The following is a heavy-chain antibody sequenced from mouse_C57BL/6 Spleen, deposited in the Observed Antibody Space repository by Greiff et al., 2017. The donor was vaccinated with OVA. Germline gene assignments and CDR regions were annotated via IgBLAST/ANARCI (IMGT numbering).Heavy chain of an antibody. CDR3: ARDREGYFDV. Sequence: EVKLVESGGGLVQSGRSLRLSCATSGFTFSDFYMEWVRQAPGKGLEWIAASRNKANDYTTEYSASVKGRFIVSRDTSQSILYLQMNALRAEDTAIYYCARDREGYFDVWGTGTTVTVSS. V-gene: IGHV7-1*01. CDR1: GFTFSDFY. J-gene: IGHJ1*03. CDR2: SRNKANDYTT.